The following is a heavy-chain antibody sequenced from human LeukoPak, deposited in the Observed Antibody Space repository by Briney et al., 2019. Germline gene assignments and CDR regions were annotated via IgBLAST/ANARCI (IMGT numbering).Heavy chain of an antibody. V-gene: IGHV4-30-4*01. J-gene: IGHJ6*02. CDR1: GGSISSGDYY. Sequence: PSQTLSLTCTVSGGSISSGDYYWGWIRQPPGKGPEWIGYIYYSGSTYYNPSLKSRVTISVDTSKNQFSLKLSSVTAADTAVYYCARASIAASYYYYGMDVWGQGTTVTVSS. CDR3: ARASIAASYYYYGMDV. D-gene: IGHD6-6*01. CDR2: IYYSGST.